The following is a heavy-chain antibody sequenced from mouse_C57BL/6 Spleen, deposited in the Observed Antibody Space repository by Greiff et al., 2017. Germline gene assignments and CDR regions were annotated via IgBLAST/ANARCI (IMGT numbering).Heavy chain of an antibody. CDR3: AREGDYDDFDY. J-gene: IGHJ2*01. CDR2: IYPSDSET. Sequence: QVQLQQSGAELVRPGSSVKLSCKASGYTFTSYWMDWVKQRPGQGLEWIGNIYPSDSETHYNQKFKDKATLTVDKSSSTAYMQLSSLTSEDSAVYYCAREGDYDDFDYWSQGTTLTVSS. CDR1: GYTFTSYW. D-gene: IGHD2-4*01. V-gene: IGHV1-61*01.